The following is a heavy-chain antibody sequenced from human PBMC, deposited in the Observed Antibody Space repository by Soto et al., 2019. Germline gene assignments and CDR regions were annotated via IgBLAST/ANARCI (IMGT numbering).Heavy chain of an antibody. D-gene: IGHD6-19*01. J-gene: IGHJ4*01. Sequence: WSLRLSCAASGFTFSNYWMSWVRQAPGKGLQWVVNIKQDGSEKYYMDSVRGRFTVSRDNAKNSLFLQMNSLRAEDTAVYFCARVAYSYGWIYDYWGQGSLVTVSS. CDR1: GFTFSNYW. CDR2: IKQDGSEK. V-gene: IGHV3-7*01. CDR3: ARVAYSYGWIYDY.